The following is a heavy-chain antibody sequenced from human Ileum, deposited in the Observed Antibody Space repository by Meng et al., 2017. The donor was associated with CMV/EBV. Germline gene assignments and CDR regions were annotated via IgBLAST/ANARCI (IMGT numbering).Heavy chain of an antibody. J-gene: IGHJ1*01. CDR3: ALRGLAAGTLQQ. Sequence: HVQLQESGPGLVTPSETLSLTCAVSGGSMSSTCWSWIRQPPGKGLEWIGYVCYNGITDYNPSLKSRITISGDTSKNQFSLQVTSVTAADTAMYYCALRGLAAGTLQQWGQGTLVTVSS. V-gene: IGHV4-59*01. D-gene: IGHD6-13*01. CDR2: VCYNGIT. CDR1: GGSMSSTC.